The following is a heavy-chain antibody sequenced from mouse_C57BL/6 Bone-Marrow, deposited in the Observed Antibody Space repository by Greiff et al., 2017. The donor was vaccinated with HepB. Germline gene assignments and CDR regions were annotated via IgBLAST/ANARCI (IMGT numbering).Heavy chain of an antibody. J-gene: IGHJ1*03. CDR2: ISYDGSN. D-gene: IGHD1-1*01. CDR3: ASYYYGSSFWYFDV. V-gene: IGHV3-6*01. Sequence: DVQLQESGPGLVKPSQSLSLTCSVTGYSITSGYYWNWIRQFPGNQLEWMGYISYDGSNNYNPSLKNRISITRDTSKNQFFLKLNSVTTEDTATYYCASYYYGSSFWYFDVWGTGTTVTVSS. CDR1: GYSITSGYY.